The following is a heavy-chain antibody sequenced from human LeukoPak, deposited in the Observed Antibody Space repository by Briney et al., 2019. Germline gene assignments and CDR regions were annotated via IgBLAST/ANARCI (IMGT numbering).Heavy chain of an antibody. D-gene: IGHD5-18*01. CDR2: ISSSSSYI. CDR3: ARENGRYSYDLYFDY. V-gene: IGHV3-21*01. Sequence: KPGGSLRLSCAASGFTFSSYSMNWVRQAPGKGLEWVSSISSSSSYIYYADSVKGRFTISRDNAKNSLYLQMNSLRAEDTAVYYCARENGRYSYDLYFDYWGQGTLVTVSS. J-gene: IGHJ4*02. CDR1: GFTFSSYS.